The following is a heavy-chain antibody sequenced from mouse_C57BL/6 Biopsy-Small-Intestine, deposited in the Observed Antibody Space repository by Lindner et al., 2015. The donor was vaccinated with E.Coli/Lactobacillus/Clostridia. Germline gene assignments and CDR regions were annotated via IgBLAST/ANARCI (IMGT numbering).Heavy chain of an antibody. J-gene: IGHJ4*01. Sequence: SVKVSCKASGYTFTSYGISWVRQAPGQGLEWMGWISAYNDNAIYAQKLLGRVTMTTDTSTSTAYMELRSLRSDDTAVYYCARMYSSGWYALGYWGQGTLVTVSS. CDR2: ISAYNDNA. CDR3: ARMYSSGWYALGY. D-gene: IGHD2-14*01. V-gene: IGHV1-14*01. CDR1: GYTFTSYG.